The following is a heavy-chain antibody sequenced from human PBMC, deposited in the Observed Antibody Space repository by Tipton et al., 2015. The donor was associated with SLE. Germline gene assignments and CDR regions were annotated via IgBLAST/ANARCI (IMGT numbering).Heavy chain of an antibody. V-gene: IGHV4-38-2*02. CDR2: IYHSGST. Sequence: TLSLTCAVSGYSISSGYYWGWIRQPPGKGLEWIGSIYHSGSTYYNPSLKSRVTISVDTSKNQFSLKLSSVTAADTAVYYCARDLGVGGDCLFDYWGQGTLVTVSP. CDR3: ARDLGVGGDCLFDY. J-gene: IGHJ4*02. CDR1: GYSISSGYY. D-gene: IGHD2-21*02.